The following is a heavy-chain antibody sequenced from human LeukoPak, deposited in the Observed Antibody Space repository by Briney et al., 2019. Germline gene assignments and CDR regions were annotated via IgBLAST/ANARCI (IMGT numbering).Heavy chain of an antibody. CDR3: ASLPPDVVVVVAAPPYDY. CDR1: GFTFSNYA. V-gene: IGHV3-30-3*01. Sequence: PGGSLRLSCAASGFTFSNYAMHWVRQAPGKGLEWVALISYDGSSKYYADSVKGRFTISRDNSKNTLYLQMNSLGPDDTAVYYRASLPPDVVVVVAAPPYDYWGQGTLITVSS. J-gene: IGHJ4*02. D-gene: IGHD2-15*01. CDR2: ISYDGSSK.